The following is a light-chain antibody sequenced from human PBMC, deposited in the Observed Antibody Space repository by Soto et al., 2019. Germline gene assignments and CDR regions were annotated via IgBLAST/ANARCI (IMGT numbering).Light chain of an antibody. CDR2: GAS. CDR3: QQYGSQDT. J-gene: IGKJ2*01. CDR1: QSVSSSY. V-gene: IGKV3-20*01. Sequence: EIVLTQSPGTPSLSPGERATLSCRASQSVSSSYLAWYQQKPGQAPRLLIYGASSRATGIPDRFSGSGSGTDFTLTISRLEPEDFAVYYCQQYGSQDTFGQGTKLEIK.